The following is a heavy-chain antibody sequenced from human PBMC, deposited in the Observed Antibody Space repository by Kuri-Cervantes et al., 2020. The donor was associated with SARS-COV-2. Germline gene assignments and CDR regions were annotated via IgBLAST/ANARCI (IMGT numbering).Heavy chain of an antibody. J-gene: IGHJ6*02. V-gene: IGHV4-4*02. D-gene: IGHD6-13*01. CDR2: IYHSGST. CDR1: GGSISSSNW. Sequence: SETLSLTCAVSGGSISSSNWWIWVRQPPGKGLEWIGEIYHSGSTNYNPSLKSRVTISVDKSKNQFSLNLRSVTAADTAVYYCAREARAEQQLVPTKDYYGMDVWGQGTTVTVSS. CDR3: AREARAEQQLVPTKDYYGMDV.